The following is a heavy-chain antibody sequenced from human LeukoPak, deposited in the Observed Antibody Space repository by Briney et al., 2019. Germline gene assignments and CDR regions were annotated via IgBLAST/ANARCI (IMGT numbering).Heavy chain of an antibody. D-gene: IGHD4-17*01. Sequence: GGSLRLSCAASGFTFSSYSMNWVRKAPRKGLEWVSSISISSSYIYYADSVKGRFTISRDNAKNSLYLQMNSLRAEATAVDYFATDNGDYGLDYWGQGTLVTVSS. CDR3: ATDNGDYGLDY. CDR2: ISISSSYI. V-gene: IGHV3-21*01. J-gene: IGHJ4*02. CDR1: GFTFSSYS.